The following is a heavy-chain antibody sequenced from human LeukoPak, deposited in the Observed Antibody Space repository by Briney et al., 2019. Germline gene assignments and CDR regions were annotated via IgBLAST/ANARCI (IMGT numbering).Heavy chain of an antibody. V-gene: IGHV4-59*08. D-gene: IGHD6-19*01. CDR3: ARLLAVAGGDAFDI. J-gene: IGHJ3*02. Sequence: PSETLSLTCTVSGGSISSYYWSWIRQPPGKGLEWIGYLYYSGSTNYNPSLKSRVTVSVDTSKDQFSLRLSSVTAADTAVYYCARLLAVAGGDAFDIWGQGKMVTVSS. CDR2: LYYSGST. CDR1: GGSISSYY.